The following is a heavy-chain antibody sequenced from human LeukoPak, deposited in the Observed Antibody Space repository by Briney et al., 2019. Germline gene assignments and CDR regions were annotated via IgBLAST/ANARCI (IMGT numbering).Heavy chain of an antibody. CDR3: ARDLYGSGSCHDY. J-gene: IGHJ4*02. Sequence: PSETLSLTCTVSGGSISSSNYYWGWIRQPPGKGLECIGRVYYSGNTCYNPSLKSPVTISVDTSKNQFSLKLSSVTAADTAVYYCARDLYGSGSCHDYWGQGTLVTVSS. CDR1: GGSISSSNYY. V-gene: IGHV4-39*07. CDR2: VYYSGNT. D-gene: IGHD3-10*01.